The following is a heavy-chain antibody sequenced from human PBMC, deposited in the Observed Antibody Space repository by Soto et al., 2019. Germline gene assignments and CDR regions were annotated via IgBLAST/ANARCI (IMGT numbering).Heavy chain of an antibody. J-gene: IGHJ1*01. V-gene: IGHV1-18*01. CDR1: GYTFTSYG. Sequence: LLVQSGAEVKTAGASVRVSWKASGYTFTSYGISWVRQAPGQGLEWLAWITPFKGDTHLSQKFQDRVKLTTDTSTSTAYFEMTRLTSDDTAVYYCAKDSGARPEYFQDWGQGTLVTVSS. D-gene: IGHD1-26*01. CDR2: ITPFKGDT. CDR3: AKDSGARPEYFQD.